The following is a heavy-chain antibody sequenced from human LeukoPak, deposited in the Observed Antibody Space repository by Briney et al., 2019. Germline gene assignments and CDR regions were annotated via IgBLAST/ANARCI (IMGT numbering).Heavy chain of an antibody. D-gene: IGHD3-22*01. J-gene: IGHJ3*02. CDR1: GFTFSSYE. CDR3: ARASYYYDSSGYYIDAFDI. Sequence: GGSLRLSCAASGFTFSSYEMNWVRQAPGKGLEWVSYISSSGSTIYYADSVKGRFTISRDNAKNSLYLQMNSLRAEDTAVYYCARASYYYDSSGYYIDAFDIWGQGTMVTVSS. V-gene: IGHV3-48*03. CDR2: ISSSGSTI.